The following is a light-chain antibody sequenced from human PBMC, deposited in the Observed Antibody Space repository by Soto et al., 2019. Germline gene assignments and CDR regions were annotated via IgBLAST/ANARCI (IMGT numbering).Light chain of an antibody. Sequence: QAVLTQPASVSGSPGQSITISCTGTNSDVGTHNLVSWYQQHPGKAPKLIIYDGTKRPSGVSNRFSGSKSGNTASLTISGLQAEDEADYYCCSYALLFGTGTKVTVL. CDR1: NSDVGTHNL. CDR2: DGT. CDR3: CSYALL. V-gene: IGLV2-23*01. J-gene: IGLJ1*01.